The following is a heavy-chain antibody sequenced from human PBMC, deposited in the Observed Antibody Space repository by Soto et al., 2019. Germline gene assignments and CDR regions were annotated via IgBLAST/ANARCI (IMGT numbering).Heavy chain of an antibody. J-gene: IGHJ6*02. CDR2: LYWDDDK. CDR3: VQSRCGGDCLEIYSSHAYNGLDV. Sequence: QVTLKESGPTLVKPTQTLTLTCTVSGLSLRTTGVGVGWVRQPPGKALEWLALLYWDDDKRYSPSLSSRLTIAKDISEKQVVLTMTNMDTVDTATYYCVQSRCGGDCLEIYSSHAYNGLDVWGQGTTVTVSS. CDR1: GLSLRTTGVG. V-gene: IGHV2-5*02. D-gene: IGHD2-21*02.